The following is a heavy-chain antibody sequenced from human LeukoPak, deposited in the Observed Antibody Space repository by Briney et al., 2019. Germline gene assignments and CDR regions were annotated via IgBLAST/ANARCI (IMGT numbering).Heavy chain of an antibody. J-gene: IGHJ4*02. CDR3: ARGYCGWYFDY. V-gene: IGHV3-53*01. CDR2: IYSGGST. CDR1: GFTVSSNY. D-gene: IGHD6-19*01. Sequence: GGSLRLSCAASGFTVSSNYMSWVRQAPGKGLEWVSVIYSGGSTYYADSVKGRFTISRDNSKNTLYLQMNSLRVEDTAVYYCARGYCGWYFDYWGQGTLVTVSS.